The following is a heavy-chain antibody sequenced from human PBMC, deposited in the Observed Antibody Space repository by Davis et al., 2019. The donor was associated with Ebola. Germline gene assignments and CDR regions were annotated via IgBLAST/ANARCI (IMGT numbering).Heavy chain of an antibody. CDR1: GYTFTRNY. J-gene: IGHJ3*02. CDR2: INPNDGRT. Sequence: AASVKVSCQAPGYTFTRNYMHWVRQAPGQGLEWMGMINPNDGRTIYAQKFQGRVTVTRDTSTTTVYMDLSSLRSEDTALYYCTTPGGQDSGYDVFDIWGQGTMVTVSS. CDR3: TTPGGQDSGYDVFDI. D-gene: IGHD5-12*01. V-gene: IGHV1-46*03.